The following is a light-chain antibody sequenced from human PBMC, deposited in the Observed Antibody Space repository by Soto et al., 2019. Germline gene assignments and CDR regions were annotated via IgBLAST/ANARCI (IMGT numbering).Light chain of an antibody. Sequence: QSVLTQPPSVSGAPGQRGTISCTGSSSNIGADYGVHWYQQLPGTAPKLLIYHNNNRPSGVPDRISGSQSGTSASLAITGLQAEDEADYYCQSYDSSLSGSFVFGTGTKVTVL. CDR3: QSYDSSLSGSFV. CDR1: SSNIGADYG. V-gene: IGLV1-40*01. J-gene: IGLJ1*01. CDR2: HNN.